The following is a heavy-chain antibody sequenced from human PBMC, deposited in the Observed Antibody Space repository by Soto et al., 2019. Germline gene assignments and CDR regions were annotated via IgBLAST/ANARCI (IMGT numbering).Heavy chain of an antibody. CDR2: IYSGGSA. CDR3: ATYTSLDY. D-gene: IGHD2-2*02. V-gene: IGHV3-53*01. Sequence: SLRLSCAASGFTVSNNYMSWVRQAPGKGLEWVSLIYSGGSAFYADSVKGRFTISRDNSKNTLFLQMNSLRAEDTAVYFCATYTSLDYWGQGTLVTVS. J-gene: IGHJ4*02. CDR1: GFTVSNNY.